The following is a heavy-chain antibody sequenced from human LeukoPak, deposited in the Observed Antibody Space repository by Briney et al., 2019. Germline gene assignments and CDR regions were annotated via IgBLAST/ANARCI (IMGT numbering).Heavy chain of an antibody. D-gene: IGHD3-16*01. V-gene: IGHV1-69*13. CDR2: TIRVSGTT. J-gene: IGHJ4*02. Sequence: SVKVSCKVSGGTFNNFALSWVRQAPGQGLEWVGGTIRVSGTTKYAQNLQGRVKVTADGSTSTAYMEMSSLRSEDTAIYYCARDGTPEYDHIWGRPQLYWGQGTLVIVSS. CDR3: ARDGTPEYDHIWGRPQLY. CDR1: GGTFNNFA.